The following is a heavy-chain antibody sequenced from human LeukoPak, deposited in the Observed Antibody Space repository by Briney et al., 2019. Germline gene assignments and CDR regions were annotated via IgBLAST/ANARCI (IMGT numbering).Heavy chain of an antibody. CDR1: GFTFSSYV. V-gene: IGHV3-23*01. D-gene: IGHD3-22*01. J-gene: IGHJ4*02. Sequence: GGSLRLSCAASGFTFSSYVMSWVRQAPGKGLEWVSAISGSGGSTYYADSVKGRFTISRDNSKNTLYLQMNSLRAEDTAVYYCAKMRGGTMIVVVIAEFDYWGQGTLVTVSS. CDR3: AKMRGGTMIVVVIAEFDY. CDR2: ISGSGGST.